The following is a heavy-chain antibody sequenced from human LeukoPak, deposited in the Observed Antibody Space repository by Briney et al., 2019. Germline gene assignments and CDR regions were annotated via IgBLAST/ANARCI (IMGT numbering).Heavy chain of an antibody. CDR1: GYTFTSYY. CDR3: SRLRFLEWPKAPYDWFDP. D-gene: IGHD3-3*01. Sequence: ASVKVSCKASGYTFTSYYMHWVRQAPGQGLEWMGIINTSGGSTSYAQKFQGRVTMTRDTSTSTVYMELSSLRSEDAAVYYCSRLRFLEWPKAPYDWFDPGGQGTLVTVSS. J-gene: IGHJ5*02. V-gene: IGHV1-46*01. CDR2: INTSGGST.